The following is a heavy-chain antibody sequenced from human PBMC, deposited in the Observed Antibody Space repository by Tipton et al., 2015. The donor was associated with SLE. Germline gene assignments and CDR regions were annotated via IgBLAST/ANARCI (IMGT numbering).Heavy chain of an antibody. CDR3: ARGGEAVAGTSYFQH. D-gene: IGHD6-19*01. Sequence: TLSLTCAVYGGSFSGYNWSWIRQPPGKGLQWIGEINHTGSTYYNPSLKSRVTISVDTSKNQFSLKLGSVTAADTAVYYCARGGEAVAGTSYFQHWGQGTLVTVSS. J-gene: IGHJ1*01. V-gene: IGHV4-34*01. CDR2: INHTGST. CDR1: GGSFSGYN.